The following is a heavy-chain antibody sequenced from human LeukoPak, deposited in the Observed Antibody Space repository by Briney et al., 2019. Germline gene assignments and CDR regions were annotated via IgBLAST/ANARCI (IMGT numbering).Heavy chain of an antibody. Sequence: ASVKVSCKASGYTFTGYYMHWVRQAPGQGLEWMGWINPNSGGTNYAQKFQGRVTMTRDTSISTAYMELSRLRSDDTAVYYCARGSFDWSAHFDYWGQGTLVTVSS. D-gene: IGHD3-9*01. CDR3: ARGSFDWSAHFDY. V-gene: IGHV1-2*02. J-gene: IGHJ4*02. CDR2: INPNSGGT. CDR1: GYTFTGYY.